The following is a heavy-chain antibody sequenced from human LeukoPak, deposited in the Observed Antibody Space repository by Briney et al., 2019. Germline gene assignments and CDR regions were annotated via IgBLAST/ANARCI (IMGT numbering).Heavy chain of an antibody. CDR1: GFTVSNNY. CDR2: IYSNGKA. V-gene: IGHV3-66*01. Sequence: PGGSLRLSCVASGFTVSNNYMSWFRQAPGKGLEWVSVIYSNGKAYYIDSVKGRFTISRDISQNTLFLQMNNLRAEDTAVYYCAKEYLPYYYISGSSTQPFDYWGQGTLVTVSS. J-gene: IGHJ4*02. CDR3: AKEYLPYYYISGSSTQPFDY. D-gene: IGHD3-10*01.